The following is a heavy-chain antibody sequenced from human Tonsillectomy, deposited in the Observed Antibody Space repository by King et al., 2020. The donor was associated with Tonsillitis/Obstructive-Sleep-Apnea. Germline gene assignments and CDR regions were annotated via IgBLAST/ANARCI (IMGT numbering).Heavy chain of an antibody. V-gene: IGHV4-34*01. CDR1: GGSFSGYY. J-gene: IGHJ6*03. CDR3: ARNGEVIAAVGKYYYYYYMDV. CDR2: INHSGST. Sequence: VQLQQWGAGLLKPSETLSLTCAVYGGSFSGYYWTWIRQPPGKGLEWIGEINHSGSTKYNPSLKSRVTISVDTSKNQFSLKLSSVTAADTAVYYCARNGEVIAAVGKYYYYYYMDVWGKGTTVTVS. D-gene: IGHD6-13*01.